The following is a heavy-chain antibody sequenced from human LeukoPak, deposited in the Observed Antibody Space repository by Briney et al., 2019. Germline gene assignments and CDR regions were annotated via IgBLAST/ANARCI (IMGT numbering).Heavy chain of an antibody. J-gene: IGHJ6*03. CDR1: GFTFSSYS. D-gene: IGHD6-13*01. Sequence: GGSLRLSCSASGFTFSSYSMNWVRQAPGKGLEWVSSISSSSRYRYYADSVKGRFPISRDNTKNSLYLQMNSLRAEDTAVYYCARVAAAFYYYYYMDVWGKGTTVTVSS. CDR2: ISSSSRYR. CDR3: ARVAAAFYYYYYMDV. V-gene: IGHV3-21*01.